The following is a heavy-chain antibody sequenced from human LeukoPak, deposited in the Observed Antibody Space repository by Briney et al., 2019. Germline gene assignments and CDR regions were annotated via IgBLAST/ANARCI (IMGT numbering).Heavy chain of an antibody. V-gene: IGHV3-11*04. CDR3: ARDQNDCSSTSCYTGWFDP. CDR1: GFTFSDYY. J-gene: IGHJ5*02. CDR2: ISSSGSTI. D-gene: IGHD2-2*02. Sequence: GGSLRLSCAASGFTFSDYYMSWIRQAPGKGLEWVSYISSSGSTIYYADSVKGRFTISRDNAKNSLYLQMNSLKAEDTAVYYCARDQNDCSSTSCYTGWFDPWGQGTLVTVSS.